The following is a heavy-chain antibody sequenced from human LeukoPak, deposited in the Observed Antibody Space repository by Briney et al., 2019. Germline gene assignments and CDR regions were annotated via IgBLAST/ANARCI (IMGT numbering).Heavy chain of an antibody. CDR1: GFTFSSYG. CDR2: IRSKAYGGTT. Sequence: PGGSLRLSCAASGFTFSSYGMSWVRQAPGKGLEWVGFIRSKAYGGTTEYAASVKGRFTISRDDSKSIAYLQMNSLKTEDTAVYYCLVTLGYWGQGTLVTVSS. V-gene: IGHV3-49*04. J-gene: IGHJ4*02. CDR3: LVTLGY. D-gene: IGHD3-9*01.